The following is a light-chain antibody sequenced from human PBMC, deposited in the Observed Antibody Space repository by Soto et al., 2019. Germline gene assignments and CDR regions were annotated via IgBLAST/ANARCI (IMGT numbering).Light chain of an antibody. V-gene: IGKV3-20*01. CDR3: QQYGSSPPWP. CDR2: GAS. Sequence: IVLTQSPGTLSLSPGERATLSCRASQSVSSSYLAWYQQKPGQPPRLLIYGASSRATGIPDRFSGSGSGADFTLTISRLEPEDFAVYYCQQYGSSPPWPFGQGTKVEI. J-gene: IGKJ1*01. CDR1: QSVSSSY.